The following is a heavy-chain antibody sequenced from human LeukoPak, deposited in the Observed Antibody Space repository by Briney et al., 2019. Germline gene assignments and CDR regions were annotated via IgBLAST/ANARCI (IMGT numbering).Heavy chain of an antibody. CDR3: ARGGYSGYALYTDY. D-gene: IGHD5-12*01. J-gene: IGHJ4*02. CDR1: GGSFSGYY. V-gene: IGHV4-34*01. Sequence: SETLSLTCAVYGGSFSGYYWSWIRQPPGKGLEWIGEINHSGSTNYNPSLKSRVTISVDTSKNQCSLKLSSVTAADTAVNYCARGGYSGYALYTDYWGEGTPVTLSS. CDR2: INHSGST.